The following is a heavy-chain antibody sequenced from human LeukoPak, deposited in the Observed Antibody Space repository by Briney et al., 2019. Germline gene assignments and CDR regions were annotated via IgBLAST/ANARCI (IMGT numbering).Heavy chain of an antibody. J-gene: IGHJ4*02. CDR2: ISSSSSYI. CDR3: ARDTHPPYYFDY. V-gene: IGHV3-21*01. CDR1: GFTFSSYS. Sequence: RGSLRLSCAASGFTFSSYSMNWVRQAPGKGLEWVSSISSSSSYIYYADSVKGRFTISRDNAKNSLYLQMNSLRAEDAAVYYCARDTHPPYYFDYWGQGTLVTVSS.